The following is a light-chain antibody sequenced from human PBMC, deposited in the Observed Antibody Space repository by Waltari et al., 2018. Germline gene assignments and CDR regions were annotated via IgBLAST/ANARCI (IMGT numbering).Light chain of an antibody. Sequence: DVGMTQSPLSLPVTLGQPASIPCRSSQSLVHSDGNTYLSWFQKRPGQSPRRLIYKVSNRDSGVPDRFSGSGSGTDFTLKISRVEAEDIAIYYCMQGIHWPRSFGQGTKVEIE. J-gene: IGKJ1*01. CDR1: QSLVHSDGNTY. V-gene: IGKV2-30*02. CDR2: KVS. CDR3: MQGIHWPRS.